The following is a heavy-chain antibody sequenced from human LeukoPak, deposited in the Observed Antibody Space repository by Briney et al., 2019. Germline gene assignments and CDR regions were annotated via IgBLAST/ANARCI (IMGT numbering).Heavy chain of an antibody. V-gene: IGHV4-34*01. D-gene: IGHD6-13*01. CDR1: GGSFSGYY. Sequence: SETLSLTCAVYGGSFSGYYWSWIRQPPGKGLEWIGEINHSGSTNYNPSLKSRVTISVDTSKNQFSLKLSSVTAADTAVYYCARAKGRSPLFDYWGQGTLVTVSS. CDR3: ARAKGRSPLFDY. J-gene: IGHJ4*02. CDR2: INHSGST.